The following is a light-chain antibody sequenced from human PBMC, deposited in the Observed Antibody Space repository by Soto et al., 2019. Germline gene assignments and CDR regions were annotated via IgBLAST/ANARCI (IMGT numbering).Light chain of an antibody. CDR2: GAS. CDR3: QQYNNWPQT. V-gene: IGKV3-15*01. Sequence: MTQSPSFLSASVGDRVTITCRASQSFGTNLAWYQQTPGQAPRLLIYGASIRATGVPDRFSGSGSGSEFTLTISSLRSEDFAVYYCQQYNNWPQTFGQGTKVDIK. CDR1: QSFGTN. J-gene: IGKJ1*01.